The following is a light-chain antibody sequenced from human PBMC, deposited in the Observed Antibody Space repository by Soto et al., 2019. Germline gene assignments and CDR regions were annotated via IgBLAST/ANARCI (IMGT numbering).Light chain of an antibody. CDR1: QSLRSNS. J-gene: IGKJ4*01. CDR2: GAS. V-gene: IGKV3-20*01. Sequence: EIVLTQSPGTLSLSPGERATLSCRASQSLRSNSLAWLQQKPGQAPRLLINGASSRATAIPDRFSGSGSGTDFTLTISRLEPEDFAVYYCEQYGSSPRTFGGGTKVEVK. CDR3: EQYGSSPRT.